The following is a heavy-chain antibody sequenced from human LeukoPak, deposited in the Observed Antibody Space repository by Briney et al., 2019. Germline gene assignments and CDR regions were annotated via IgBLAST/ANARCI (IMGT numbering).Heavy chain of an antibody. CDR1: GGSISHYY. Sequence: PSETLSLTCTVSGGSISHYYWSWIRQPPGKGLEWIGYIYYSGSTNYNPSLKSRVTISVDTSKNQFSLKLSSVTAADTAVYYCARARGGYNQWDYWGQGTLVTVSS. D-gene: IGHD5-24*01. J-gene: IGHJ4*02. CDR2: IYYSGST. CDR3: ARARGGYNQWDY. V-gene: IGHV4-59*01.